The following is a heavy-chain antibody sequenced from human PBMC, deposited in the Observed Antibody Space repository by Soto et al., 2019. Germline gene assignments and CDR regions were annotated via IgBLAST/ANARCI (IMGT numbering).Heavy chain of an antibody. Sequence: GESLKISCKGSGYSFTSHWIGWVRQMPGKGLEWMGIIYPGDSDTRYSPSFQGQVTISADKSISTAYLQWSSLKASDTAMYYCARQRKYDFWSGYYDYWGQGTLVTVSS. CDR2: IYPGDSDT. V-gene: IGHV5-51*01. CDR3: ARQRKYDFWSGYYDY. CDR1: GYSFTSHW. D-gene: IGHD3-3*01. J-gene: IGHJ4*02.